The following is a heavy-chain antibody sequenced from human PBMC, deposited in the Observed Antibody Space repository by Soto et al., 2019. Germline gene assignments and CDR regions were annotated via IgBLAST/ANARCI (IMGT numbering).Heavy chain of an antibody. CDR2: IYPGDSDT. J-gene: IGHJ6*03. CDR1: GYSFTSYW. Sequence: GESLKISCKGSGYSFTSYWIGWVRQMPGKGLEWMGIIYPGDSDTRYSPSFQGQVTISADKSISTAYLQWSSLKASDTAMYYSGSTNHDPSLKSRATISVDTSKNQFSLKLSSVTAADTAVYYCARIIQGYCSGGSCYPDYYHSYYMDVWGKGTTVTVSS. CDR3: GSTNHDPSLKSRATISVDTSKNQFSLKLSSVTAADTAVYYCARIIQGYCSGGSCYPDYYHSYYMDV. D-gene: IGHD3-10*01. V-gene: IGHV5-51*01.